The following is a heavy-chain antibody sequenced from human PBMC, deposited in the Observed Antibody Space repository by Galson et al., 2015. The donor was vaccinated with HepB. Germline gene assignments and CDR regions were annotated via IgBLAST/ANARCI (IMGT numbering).Heavy chain of an antibody. CDR2: IDPSDSYT. CDR1: GYRFTSYW. D-gene: IGHD6-13*01. Sequence: SGAEVKQPGESLRISCKGPGYRFTSYWISWVRQMPGKGLEWMGRIDPSDSYTNYSPSFQGHVTISADKSISTAYLPWSSLKASDTAMYYCARQGIAAAAFLLADYWGQGTLVTVSS. J-gene: IGHJ4*02. V-gene: IGHV5-10-1*01. CDR3: ARQGIAAAAFLLADY.